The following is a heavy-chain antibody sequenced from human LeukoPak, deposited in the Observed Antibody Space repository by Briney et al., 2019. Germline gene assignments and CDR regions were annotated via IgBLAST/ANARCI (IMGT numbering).Heavy chain of an antibody. CDR1: GGSINGDY. CDR3: AKETVVVPAVDGFGP. V-gene: IGHV4-59*01. Sequence: PSENLCLTCSVSGGSINGDYWSWIRQTPGKGLEWIGYSLYSGWTSSTTSLKTRVTKSGDSSKNQFSLRLASVPSADRALYYCAKETVVVPAVDGFGPGGRGTLVTVSS. D-gene: IGHD2-21*01. CDR2: SLYSGWT. J-gene: IGHJ5*02.